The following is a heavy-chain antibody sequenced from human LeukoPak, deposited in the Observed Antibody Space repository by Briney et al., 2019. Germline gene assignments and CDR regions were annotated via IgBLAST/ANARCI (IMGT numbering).Heavy chain of an antibody. D-gene: IGHD3-22*01. Sequence: GGSLRLSCAASGFAFSSYSMNWVRQAPGKGLEWVSSISSSSSYIYYADSVKGRFTISRDNAKNSLYLQMNSLRAEDTAVYYCARAALYYGSSGLLGHWGQGTLVTVSS. CDR2: ISSSSSYI. CDR3: ARAALYYGSSGLLGH. J-gene: IGHJ4*02. CDR1: GFAFSSYS. V-gene: IGHV3-21*01.